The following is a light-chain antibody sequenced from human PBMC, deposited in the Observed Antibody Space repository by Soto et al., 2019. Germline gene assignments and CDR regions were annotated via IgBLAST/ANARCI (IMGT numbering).Light chain of an antibody. J-gene: IGLJ1*01. CDR1: SSDVGGYNY. V-gene: IGLV2-14*01. CDR2: DVS. CDR3: SSYTSSSTYV. Sequence: QSALTQPASVSGSPGQSITISCTGTSSDVGGYNYVSWCQQHPGKAPKLMIYDVSNRPSGVSNRFSGSKSGNTASLTISGRQAAEEADYYCSSYTSSSTYVFGTRTKVTVL.